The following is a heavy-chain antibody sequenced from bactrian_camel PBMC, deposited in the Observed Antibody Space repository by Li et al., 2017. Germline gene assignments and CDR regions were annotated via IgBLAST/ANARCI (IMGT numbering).Heavy chain of an antibody. Sequence: CAASGLTFSSFDMDWIRQAPGKGLEWVSGVNDAGTTTFYKNSVKGRFTVSRDNAKNTLYLQLNSLKTDDTAMYYCAANGVLQHCGGWYLRSTDDKYWGQGTQVTVS. CDR3: AANGVLQHCGGWYLRSTDDKY. CDR2: VNDAGTTT. J-gene: IGHJ4*01. D-gene: IGHD3*01. V-gene: IGHV3S14*01. CDR1: GLTFSSFD.